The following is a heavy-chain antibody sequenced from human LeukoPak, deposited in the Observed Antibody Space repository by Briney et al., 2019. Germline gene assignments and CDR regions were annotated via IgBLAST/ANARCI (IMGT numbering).Heavy chain of an antibody. CDR3: ARGRQTRTYYGSGSKYPGWFDP. Sequence: SETLSLTCAVSGASISGSGYYLGWIRQPPGKGLEWIGNIYYTGSTYYNASLQSRVTISVDTSKNQFSLKLSSVTAADTAVYYCARGRQTRTYYGSGSKYPGWFDPWGQGPWSPSPQ. CDR2: IYYTGST. V-gene: IGHV4-39*07. CDR1: GASISGSGYY. J-gene: IGHJ5*02. D-gene: IGHD3-10*01.